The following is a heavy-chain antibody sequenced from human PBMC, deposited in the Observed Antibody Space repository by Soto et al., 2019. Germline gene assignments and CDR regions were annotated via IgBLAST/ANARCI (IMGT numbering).Heavy chain of an antibody. V-gene: IGHV5-51*01. D-gene: IGHD1-7*01. J-gene: IGHJ6*02. Sequence: XESLKTSREGSGYSFTSYLIVWVRQMPGKGLEWMGIIYPGDSDTRYSPSFQGQVTISADKSISTAYLQWSSLKASDTAMYYCARIPDGITGTGTHEMDVWGQGTTVTVSS. CDR3: ARIPDGITGTGTHEMDV. CDR1: GYSFTSYL. CDR2: IYPGDSDT.